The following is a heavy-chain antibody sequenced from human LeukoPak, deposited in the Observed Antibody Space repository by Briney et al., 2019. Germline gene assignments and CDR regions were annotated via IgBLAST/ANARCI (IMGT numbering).Heavy chain of an antibody. J-gene: IGHJ4*02. D-gene: IGHD3-9*01. Sequence: GGSLRLSCAASGLTFSSYGMHWVRQAPGKGLEWVAFIRYDGSNKYYADSVKGRFTISRDNSKNTLYLQMNSLRAEDTAVYYCAKDLKGYMNGWLGDYWGQGTLVTVSS. CDR2: IRYDGSNK. CDR1: GLTFSSYG. V-gene: IGHV3-30*02. CDR3: AKDLKGYMNGWLGDY.